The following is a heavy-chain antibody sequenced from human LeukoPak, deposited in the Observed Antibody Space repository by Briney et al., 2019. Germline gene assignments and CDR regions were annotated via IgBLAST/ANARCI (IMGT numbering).Heavy chain of an antibody. D-gene: IGHD1-26*01. CDR3: AKGFNRWWWELLPYYGMDV. CDR2: ISYDGSNK. V-gene: IGHV3-30*18. Sequence: GGSLRLSCAASGFTFSSYSMNWVRQAPGKGLEWVAVISYDGSNKYYADPVKGRFTISRDNSKNTLYLQMNSLRAEDTAVYYCAKGFNRWWWELLPYYGMDVWGQGTTVTVSS. CDR1: GFTFSSYS. J-gene: IGHJ6*02.